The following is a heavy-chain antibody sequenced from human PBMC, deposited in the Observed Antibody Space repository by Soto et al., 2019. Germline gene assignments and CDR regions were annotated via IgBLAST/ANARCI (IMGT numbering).Heavy chain of an antibody. CDR2: TYYRSKWYN. D-gene: IGHD6-13*01. CDR3: ERASSNGPFYYYFWGMDV. CDR1: GDSVSSNSAA. V-gene: IGHV6-1*01. J-gene: IGHJ6*02. Sequence: PSQTLSLTCAISGDSVSSNSAAWNWIRQSPSRGLEWLGRTYYRSKWYNDYAVSVKSRITINPDTSKNQFSLQLNSVTPEDTAVYYCERASSNGPFYYYFWGMDVWGQGTTVTVSS.